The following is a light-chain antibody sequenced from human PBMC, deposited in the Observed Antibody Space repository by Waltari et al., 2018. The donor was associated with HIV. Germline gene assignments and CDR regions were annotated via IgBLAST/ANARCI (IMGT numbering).Light chain of an antibody. V-gene: IGKV4-1*01. J-gene: IGKJ4*01. CDR2: WAS. Sequence: DIVMTQSPDSLAVSLGERATINCKSSQSVLYSSDNKNYLAWYQQKPGQPPKLLLHWASTRESGFPDRFSGSGLGTDFTLTTSSLQAEDVAVYYCQQYYSTPLTFGGGTKVAIK. CDR3: QQYYSTPLT. CDR1: QSVLYSSDNKNY.